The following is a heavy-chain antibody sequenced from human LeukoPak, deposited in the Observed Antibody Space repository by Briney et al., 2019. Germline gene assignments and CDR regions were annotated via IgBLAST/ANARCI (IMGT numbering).Heavy chain of an antibody. CDR3: AKDGPQSSSGWYVDY. D-gene: IGHD6-19*01. Sequence: PGGSLRLSCVASGFTFTHYGMHWVRQAPGKGLEWVAFIRDDESNKYHAGSVEGRFTISRDNFKNTLYLQMNSLRAEDTAVYYCAKDGPQSSSGWYVDYWGQGTLVTVSS. CDR2: IRDDESNK. CDR1: GFTFTHYG. J-gene: IGHJ4*02. V-gene: IGHV3-30*02.